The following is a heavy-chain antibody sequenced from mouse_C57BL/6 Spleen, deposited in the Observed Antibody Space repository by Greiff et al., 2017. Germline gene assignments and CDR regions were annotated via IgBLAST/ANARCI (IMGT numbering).Heavy chain of an antibody. CDR3: ARRAGSSYLDY. CDR1: GFTFSDYG. Sequence: EVKLMESGGGLVKPGGSLKLSCAASGFTFSDYGMHWVRQAPEKGLEWVAYISSGSSTIYYADTVQGRFTISRDNAKNTLFLQMTSLRSEDTAMYYCARRAGSSYLDYWGQGTTLTVSS. D-gene: IGHD1-1*01. J-gene: IGHJ2*01. CDR2: ISSGSSTI. V-gene: IGHV5-17*01.